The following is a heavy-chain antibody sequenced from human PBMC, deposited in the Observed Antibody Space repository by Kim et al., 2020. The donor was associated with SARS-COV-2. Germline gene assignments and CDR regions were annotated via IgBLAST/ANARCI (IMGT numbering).Heavy chain of an antibody. CDR3: ARCSGHRSWSGYSGAFDI. CDR1: GYTFTSYY. D-gene: IGHD3-3*01. CDR2: INPSGGST. V-gene: IGHV1-46*01. Sequence: ASVKVSCKASGYTFTSYYMHWVRQAPGQGLEWMGIINPSGGSTSYAQKFQGRVTMTRDTSTSTVYMELSSLRSEDTAVYYCARCSGHRSWSGYSGAFDIWGQGTMVTVSS. J-gene: IGHJ3*02.